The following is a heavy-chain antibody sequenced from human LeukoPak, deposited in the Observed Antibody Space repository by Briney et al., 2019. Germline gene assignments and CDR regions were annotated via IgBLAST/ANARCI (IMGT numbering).Heavy chain of an antibody. Sequence: GGSLRLSYAAPGLTFSNYAMTWVRQAPGKGLEWVSSITGNGGSAVYTDSVKGRFTTSRDNSKNTLYLQMNSLRAEDTALYYCTRDPNGDYIGAFDPWGQGTLVTVSS. CDR3: TRDPNGDYIGAFDP. J-gene: IGHJ5*02. CDR1: GLTFSNYA. CDR2: ITGNGGSA. D-gene: IGHD4-17*01. V-gene: IGHV3-23*01.